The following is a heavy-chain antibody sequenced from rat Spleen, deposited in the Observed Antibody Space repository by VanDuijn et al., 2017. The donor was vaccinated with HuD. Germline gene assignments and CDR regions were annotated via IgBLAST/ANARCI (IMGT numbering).Heavy chain of an antibody. CDR1: GYTFTSYY. J-gene: IGHJ2*01. Sequence: QVQLQQSGAELAKPGSSVKISCKASGYTFTSYYVSWIKQTTGQGLEYIGYIHTGNGSTNYNEKFMAKATLTVDKSTSTACMQVSSLTHDDTAVYYCARELLGGWGQGVLVTVSS. CDR3: ARELLGG. D-gene: IGHD1-1*01. V-gene: IGHV1-43*01. CDR2: IHTGNGST.